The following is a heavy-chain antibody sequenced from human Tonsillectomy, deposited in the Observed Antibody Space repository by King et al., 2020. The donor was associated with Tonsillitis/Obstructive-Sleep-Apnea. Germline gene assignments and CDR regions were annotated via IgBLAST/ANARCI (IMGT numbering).Heavy chain of an antibody. D-gene: IGHD3-22*01. CDR1: GYTFTSYD. V-gene: IGHV1-18*01. J-gene: IGHJ1*01. Sequence: QLVQSGAEVKKPGASVKVSCKASGYTFTSYDITWVRQAPGQGLEWMGWSRPNNGDTNYAQKLQGRVTMTSDTSTSTAYMELRSLRFDDTAVYYCARDYYDSSGYYHGYFQHWGQGTLVTVSS. CDR3: ARDYYDSSGYYHGYFQH. CDR2: SRPNNGDT.